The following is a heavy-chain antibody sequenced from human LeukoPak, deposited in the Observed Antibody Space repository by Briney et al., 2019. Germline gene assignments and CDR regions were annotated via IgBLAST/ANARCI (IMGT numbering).Heavy chain of an antibody. CDR2: ISSSGSTI. Sequence: GGSLRLSCAASGFTFGSYEMNWVRQAPGKGLEWVSYISSSGSTIYYADSVKGRFTISRDNAKNSLYLQMNSLRAEDTAVHYCAELGITMIGGVWGKGTTVTTSS. J-gene: IGHJ6*04. CDR3: AELGITMIGGV. D-gene: IGHD3-10*02. V-gene: IGHV3-48*03. CDR1: GFTFGSYE.